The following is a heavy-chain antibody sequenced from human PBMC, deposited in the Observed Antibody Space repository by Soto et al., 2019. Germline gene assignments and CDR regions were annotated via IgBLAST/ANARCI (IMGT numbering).Heavy chain of an antibody. V-gene: IGHV4-39*01. CDR2: IYFAGST. J-gene: IGHJ6*02. Sequence: LSLTCTVSGGSISSTDHYWGWVRQPPGKGLEWLGSIYFAGSTFHNPALKSRATISVDTSRNQFSLRLTTVTASDTAVYYCARLVFHCLRGSCDDYSYYYPMDVWGQGTTVTVSS. CDR1: GGSISSTDHY. D-gene: IGHD1-1*01. CDR3: ARLVFHCLRGSCDDYSYYYPMDV.